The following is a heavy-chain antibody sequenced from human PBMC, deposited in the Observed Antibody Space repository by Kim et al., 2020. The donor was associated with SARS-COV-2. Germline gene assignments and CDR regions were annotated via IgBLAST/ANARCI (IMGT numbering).Heavy chain of an antibody. Sequence: SPSCQGHVTISADKSITTAYLQWSSLKASDTAMYYCARHYRRVDFSFFDYWGQGTLVTVSS. D-gene: IGHD3-3*01. J-gene: IGHJ4*02. CDR3: ARHYRRVDFSFFDY. V-gene: IGHV5-10-1*01.